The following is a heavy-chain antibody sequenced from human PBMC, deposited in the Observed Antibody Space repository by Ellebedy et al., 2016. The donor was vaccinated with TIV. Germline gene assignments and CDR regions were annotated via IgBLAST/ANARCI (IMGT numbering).Heavy chain of an antibody. D-gene: IGHD2-15*01. Sequence: GGSLRLSCAASGFTFSSYGMHWVRQAPGKGLEWVSYISSSSSYTNYADSVKGRFTISRDNAKNSLYLQMNSLRAEDTAVYYCARNYGYCSGGSCLPDYWGQGTLVTVSS. V-gene: IGHV3-21*05. J-gene: IGHJ4*02. CDR1: GFTFSSYG. CDR3: ARNYGYCSGGSCLPDY. CDR2: ISSSSSYT.